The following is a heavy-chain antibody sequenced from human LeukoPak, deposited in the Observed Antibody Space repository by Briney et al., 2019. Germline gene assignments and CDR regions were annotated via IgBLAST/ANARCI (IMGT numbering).Heavy chain of an antibody. CDR2: INPNSGGT. V-gene: IGHV1-2*02. CDR3: AGSRRAYYYDSSGYYHFDY. J-gene: IGHJ4*02. CDR1: GYTFTGYY. D-gene: IGHD3-22*01. Sequence: ASVKVSCKASGYTFTGYYMHWVRQAPGQSLEWMGWINPNSGGTNYAQKFQGRVTITADESTSTAYMELSSLRSEDTAVYYCAGSRRAYYYDSSGYYHFDYWGQGTLVTVSS.